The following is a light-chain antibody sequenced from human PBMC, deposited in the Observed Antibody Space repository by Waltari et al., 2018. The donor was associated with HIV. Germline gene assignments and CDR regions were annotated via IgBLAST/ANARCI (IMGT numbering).Light chain of an antibody. J-gene: IGKJ4*01. V-gene: IGKV4-1*01. CDR3: QQYYTTPLT. CDR2: WAS. Sequence: DIVMTQFPDSLAVSLGERATINCKSSQNVLYNSDNKNYLAWYQQKPGQPPTLLIYWASTRQFGVPDRFSGSGSGTDFTLTISSLQAEDVAVYYCQQYYTTPLT. CDR1: QNVLYNSDNKNY.